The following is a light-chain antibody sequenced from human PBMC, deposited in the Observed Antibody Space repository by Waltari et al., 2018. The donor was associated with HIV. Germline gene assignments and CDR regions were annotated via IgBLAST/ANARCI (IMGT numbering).Light chain of an antibody. CDR2: EDT. CDR1: KLGETF. CDR3: QAWGTSHAV. V-gene: IGLV3-1*01. Sequence: SYELTQPPSLSVSPGQTCRVTCSGDKLGETFVCWYQQKPGKSPVLIIYEDTKRPSGIPARFSASTSGDTATLTISGTQSVDEADYYCQAWGTSHAVFGTGTRVTVL. J-gene: IGLJ1*01.